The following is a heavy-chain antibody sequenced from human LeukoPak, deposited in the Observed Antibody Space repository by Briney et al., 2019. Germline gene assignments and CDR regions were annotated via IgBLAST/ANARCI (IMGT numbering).Heavy chain of an antibody. J-gene: IGHJ6*04. CDR2: ISSNSSTT. CDR3: ARAGLIPV. V-gene: IGHV3-48*01. CDR1: GFTFSSYS. Sequence: GGSLSLSCVASGFTFSSYSMNWVRQAPGKGLEWISYISSNSSTTFYADSVKGRFTISRDNAKNSLYVQMNSLRAEDTAIYYCARAGLIPVSGEGTTVTVSS.